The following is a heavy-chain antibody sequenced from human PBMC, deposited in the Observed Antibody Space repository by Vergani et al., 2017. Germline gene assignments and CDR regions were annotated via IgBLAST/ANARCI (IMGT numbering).Heavy chain of an antibody. V-gene: IGHV1-69*18. Sequence: QVQLVQSGAEVKKPGSSVKVSCKTSGGTFSSYAISWVRQAPGQGLEWMGRIIPIFGTANYAQKFQGRVTITADESTSPAYMELSSLRSEDTAVYYCARDLYYYESSGSIKNYYYGMDVWGQGTTVTVSS. J-gene: IGHJ6*02. D-gene: IGHD3-22*01. CDR1: GGTFSSYA. CDR3: ARDLYYYESSGSIKNYYYGMDV. CDR2: IIPIFGTA.